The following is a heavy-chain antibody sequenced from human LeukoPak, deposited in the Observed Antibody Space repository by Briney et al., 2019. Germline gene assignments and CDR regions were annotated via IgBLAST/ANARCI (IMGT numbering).Heavy chain of an antibody. D-gene: IGHD6-19*01. CDR1: GYTFTSYY. V-gene: IGHV1-46*01. Sequence: GASVTVSCTASGYTFTSYYMHWVRQAPGQGLEWMGIINPSGGSTSYAQKFQGRVTMTRDTSTSTVYMELSSLRSEDTAVYYCARAYSSGSFDYWGQGTLVTVSS. J-gene: IGHJ4*02. CDR2: INPSGGST. CDR3: ARAYSSGSFDY.